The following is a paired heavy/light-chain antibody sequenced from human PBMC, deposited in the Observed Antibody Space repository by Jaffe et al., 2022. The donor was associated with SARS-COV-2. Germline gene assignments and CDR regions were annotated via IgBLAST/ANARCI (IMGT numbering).Heavy chain of an antibody. CDR3: ARGGIGDRRGLFDP. CDR1: GYSFTNYW. J-gene: IGHJ5*02. CDR2: LYPDDSDT. V-gene: IGHV5-51*01. D-gene: IGHD6-13*01. Sequence: EVQLVQSGAEVKKPGESLKISCMGSGYSFTNYWIAWVRQMPGKGLEWMGMLYPDDSDTRYSPSFQGQVTISADKSISTAYLQWSSLKASDTAMYYCARGGIGDRRGLFDPWGPGTLVTVSS.
Light chain of an antibody. CDR3: QHYGNWPPYS. V-gene: IGKV3-15*01. Sequence: EIVMTQSPATVSVSPGERATLSCRASQSVSSNLAWYQQKPGQAPRLLIYGASTRATGIPARFSASGSGTEFTLTISSLQSEDFAVYYCQHYGNWPPYSFGQGTKLQIK. CDR1: QSVSSN. CDR2: GAS. J-gene: IGKJ2*03.